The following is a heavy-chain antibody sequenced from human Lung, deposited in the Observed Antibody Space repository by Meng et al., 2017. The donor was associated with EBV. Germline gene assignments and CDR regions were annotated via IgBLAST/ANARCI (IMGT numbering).Heavy chain of an antibody. J-gene: IGHJ4*02. CDR1: GGFMSGYC. V-gene: IGHV4-34*01. CDR3: AREVGGSYYPNY. Sequence: VHLQQWGAVLLKPSETLSLSCAVYGGFMSGYCWSLIRQPPGKGLEWIGEINHSGSTYYNPSLKSRLTISVDTSKNQFSLKLSSVTAADTAVYFCAREVGGSYYPNYWGQGTLVTVSS. CDR2: INHSGST. D-gene: IGHD1-26*01.